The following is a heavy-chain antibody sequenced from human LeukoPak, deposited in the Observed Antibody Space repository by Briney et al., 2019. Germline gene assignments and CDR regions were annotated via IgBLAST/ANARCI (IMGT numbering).Heavy chain of an antibody. CDR1: GASISSYY. V-gene: IGHV4-4*07. J-gene: IGHJ3*02. CDR2: IYTSGST. CDR3: ASGAVVDAFDI. D-gene: IGHD4-23*01. Sequence: SETLSLTCTVSGASISSYYWSWIRQPAGKGLEWTGRIYTSGSTNYNPSLKSRVTMSADTSKNQFSLKLSSVTAADTAVYFCASGAVVDAFDIWGQGTMVTVSS.